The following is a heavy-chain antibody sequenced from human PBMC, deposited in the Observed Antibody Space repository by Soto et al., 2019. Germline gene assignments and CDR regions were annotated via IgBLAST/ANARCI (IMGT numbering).Heavy chain of an antibody. V-gene: IGHV3-74*01. CDR3: LRDQRHWNEVADK. CDR1: GFAFGSYW. Sequence: VQLVESGGGLVQPGGSLRLSCAASGFAFGSYWMHWVRQAPGKGLVWVSRISQDGAIATQADSVKGRFTISRDNAKNTQFLQMNSLRAGDKDVYYCLRDQRHWNEVADKWGQGTLVTVSS. CDR2: ISQDGAIA. J-gene: IGHJ4*02. D-gene: IGHD1-1*01.